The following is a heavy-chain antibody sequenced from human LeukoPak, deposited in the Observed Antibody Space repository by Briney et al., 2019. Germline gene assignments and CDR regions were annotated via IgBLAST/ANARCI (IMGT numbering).Heavy chain of an antibody. V-gene: IGHV3-7*01. D-gene: IGHD3/OR15-3a*01. Sequence: PGGSLRLSCTASGFTFSSNWMSWVRQAPGQGLEWVAIINQDGSEKYYVDSVKGRFTISRDNAKNSLYLQMSSLRAEDTALYYCARSDGTGTVDYWGQGTLVTVSS. CDR3: ARSDGTGTVDY. CDR1: GFTFSSNW. J-gene: IGHJ4*02. CDR2: INQDGSEK.